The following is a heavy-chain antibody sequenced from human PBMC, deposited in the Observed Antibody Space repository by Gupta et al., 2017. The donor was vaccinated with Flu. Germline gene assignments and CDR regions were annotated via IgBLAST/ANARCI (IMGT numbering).Heavy chain of an antibody. CDR1: GFTVSSNY. CDR2: IYSGGST. V-gene: IGHV3-66*02. J-gene: IGHJ4*02. D-gene: IGHD3-10*01. Sequence: EVQLVESGGGLVQPGGSLRLSCAASGFTVSSNYMSWFRQAPGKGLEWFSVIYSGGSTYYADSVKGRFTISRDNSKNTLYLQMNSLRAEDTAVYYCARDRRTPGGYFDYWGQGTLVTVSS. CDR3: ARDRRTPGGYFDY.